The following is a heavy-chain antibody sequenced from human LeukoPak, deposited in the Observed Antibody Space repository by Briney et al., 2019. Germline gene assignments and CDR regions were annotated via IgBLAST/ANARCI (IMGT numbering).Heavy chain of an antibody. D-gene: IGHD3-22*01. V-gene: IGHV4-59*01. CDR2: ISYSGST. CDR3: ASNPLDSSGLQNY. Sequence: PSETLSLTCTVSGGSISSYYWSWIRQPPGKGLEWIGYISYSGSTNYNPSLKSRVTISVDTSKNQFSLKLSSVTAADTAVYYCASNPLDSSGLQNYWGQGTLVTVSS. J-gene: IGHJ4*02. CDR1: GGSISSYY.